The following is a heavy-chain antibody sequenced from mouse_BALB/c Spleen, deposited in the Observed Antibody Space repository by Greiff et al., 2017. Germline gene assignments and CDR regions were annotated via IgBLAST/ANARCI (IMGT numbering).Heavy chain of an antibody. D-gene: IGHD1-2*01. CDR3: ARRSTAKEALYAMDY. J-gene: IGHJ4*01. CDR1: GYTFTDYA. Sequence: QVQLQQSGAELVRPGVSVKISCKGSGYTFTDYAMHWVKQSHAKSLEWIGVISTYYGDASYNQKFKGKATMTVDKSSSTAYMELARLTSEDSAIYYCARRSTAKEALYAMDYWGQGTSVTVSS. V-gene: IGHV1S137*01. CDR2: ISTYYGDA.